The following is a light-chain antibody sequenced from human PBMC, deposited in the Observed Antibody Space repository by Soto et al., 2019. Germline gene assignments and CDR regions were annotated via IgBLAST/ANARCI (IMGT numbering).Light chain of an antibody. J-gene: IGKJ3*01. CDR3: QQFGSSPGFT. V-gene: IGKV3-20*01. CDR2: GTS. Sequence: EIVLTQSPATQSLSPGERATLSSRDSESIESRYLAWYQQRPGQAPRLLIYGTSSRATGIPDRFSGSGSGTDFSLTISRLEPEDFAVYYCQQFGSSPGFTFGPGTKVDIK. CDR1: ESIESRY.